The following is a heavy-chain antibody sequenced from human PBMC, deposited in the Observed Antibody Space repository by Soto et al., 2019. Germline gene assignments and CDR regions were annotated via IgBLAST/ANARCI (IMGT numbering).Heavy chain of an antibody. CDR2: INPSGGYT. V-gene: IGHV1-46*01. Sequence: ASVKVSCKASGYTFSSYYINWVRPAPGQGLEWLGIINPSGGYTTYAQRFLGRVTMTSDTSTSTVHMELGSLTSEDTAVYYCARSGSSGYYLDYWGQGTLVTVSS. CDR3: ARSGSSGYYLDY. D-gene: IGHD3-22*01. J-gene: IGHJ4*02. CDR1: GYTFSSYY.